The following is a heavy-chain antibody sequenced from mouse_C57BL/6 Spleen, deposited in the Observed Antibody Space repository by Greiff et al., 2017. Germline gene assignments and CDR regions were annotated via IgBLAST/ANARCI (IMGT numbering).Heavy chain of an antibody. Sequence: QVQLKQSGAELVRPGASVTLSCKASGYTFTDYEMHWVKQTPVHGLEWIGAIDPETGGTAYNQKFKGKAILTADKSSSTAYIELRSLTSEDSAFYSCTRPLYYDSPAWFAYGAKGTLATV. CDR3: TRPLYYDSPAWFAY. V-gene: IGHV1-15*01. D-gene: IGHD2-4*01. CDR1: GYTFTDYE. CDR2: IDPETGGT. J-gene: IGHJ3*01.